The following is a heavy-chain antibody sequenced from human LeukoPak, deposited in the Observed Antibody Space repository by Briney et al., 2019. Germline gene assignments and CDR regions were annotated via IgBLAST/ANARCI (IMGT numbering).Heavy chain of an antibody. D-gene: IGHD5-12*01. CDR3: ARGPSGYHNT. V-gene: IGHV3-23*01. CDR1: GFTFSSYA. Sequence: GGSLRLSCAASGFTFSSYAMSWVRQAPGKGLEWVSAISGSGGSTYYADSVKGRFTISRDNSKNSLYLQMNSLRAEDTAVYYCARGPSGYHNTGGQGTLVTVSS. CDR2: ISGSGGST. J-gene: IGHJ4*02.